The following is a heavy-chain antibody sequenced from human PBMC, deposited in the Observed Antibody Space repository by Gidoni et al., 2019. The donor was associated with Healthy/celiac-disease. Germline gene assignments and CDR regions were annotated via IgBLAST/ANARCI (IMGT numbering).Heavy chain of an antibody. CDR1: GFTFSSYA. CDR2: ISYDGSNK. D-gene: IGHD3-3*01. J-gene: IGHJ4*02. Sequence: QVQLVESGGGVVQPGRSLRLSCAASGFTFSSYAMHWVRQAPGKGLEWVAVISYDGSNKYYADSVKGRFTISRDNSKNTLYLQMNSLRAEDTAVYYCARVAFWSGYHLDYWGQGTLVTVSS. CDR3: ARVAFWSGYHLDY. V-gene: IGHV3-30-3*01.